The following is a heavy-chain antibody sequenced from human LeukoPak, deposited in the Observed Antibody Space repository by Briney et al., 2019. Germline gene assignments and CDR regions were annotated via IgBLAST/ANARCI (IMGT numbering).Heavy chain of an antibody. D-gene: IGHD3-9*01. CDR2: ISGSSSYI. CDR3: ARDSWGLLRYPLYFDY. J-gene: IGHJ4*02. CDR1: GFTFSSYS. V-gene: IGHV3-21*01. Sequence: GGSLRLSCAASGFTFSSYSLNWVRQAPGKGLEWVSSISGSSSYIYYADSVKGRFTISRHNAKNSLYLQMNSLRAEDTAVYYCARDSWGLLRYPLYFDYWGQGTLVTVSS.